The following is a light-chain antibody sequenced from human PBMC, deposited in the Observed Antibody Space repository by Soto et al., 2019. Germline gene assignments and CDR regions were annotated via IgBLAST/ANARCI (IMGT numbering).Light chain of an antibody. CDR3: QQYNSAGT. CDR2: AAS. CDR1: QGISNY. V-gene: IGKV1-27*01. J-gene: IGKJ1*01. Sequence: DIQMTQSPSSLSASVGDRVTITCRASQGISNYLAWYQQKPGKVPKLPIYAASTLQSGVPSRFSGSGSGTDFTLTISSLQPEDVATYYCQQYNSAGTFGQGNKVEIK.